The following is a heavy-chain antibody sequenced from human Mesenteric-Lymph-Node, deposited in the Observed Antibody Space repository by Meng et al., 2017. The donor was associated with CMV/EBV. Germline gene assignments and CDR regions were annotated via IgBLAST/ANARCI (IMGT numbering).Heavy chain of an antibody. CDR1: GGSASSGGYY. V-gene: IGHV4-61*08. CDR2: IYYSGST. Sequence: SETLSLTCTVPGGSASSGGYYWSSIRQPPGKGLEWIGYIYYSGSTNYNPSLKSRVTISVDTSKNQFSLKLSSVTAADTAVYYCARDRDSIAAGSQYHYYYYGMDVWGQGTTVTVSS. CDR3: ARDRDSIAAGSQYHYYYYGMDV. J-gene: IGHJ6*02. D-gene: IGHD6-6*01.